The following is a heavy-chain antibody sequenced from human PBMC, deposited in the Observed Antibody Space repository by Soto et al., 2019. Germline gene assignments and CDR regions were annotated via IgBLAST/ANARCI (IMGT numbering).Heavy chain of an antibody. CDR1: GYIFAGYW. D-gene: IGHD3-22*01. J-gene: IGHJ4*02. CDR2: IDPSDSQT. Sequence: GESLKISCTGSGYIFAGYWITWVRQKPGKCLEWMGRIDPSDSQTYYSPSFRGHVTISVTKSITTVFLQWSSLRASDTAMYYCARQIYDSDTGPNFQYYFDSWGQGTPVPVYS. CDR3: ARQIYDSDTGPNFQYYFDS. V-gene: IGHV5-10-1*01.